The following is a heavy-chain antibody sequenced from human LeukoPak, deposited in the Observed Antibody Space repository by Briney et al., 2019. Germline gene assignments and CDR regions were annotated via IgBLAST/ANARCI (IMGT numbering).Heavy chain of an antibody. CDR1: GFTFRSYA. CDR3: AKDTATGYYDILTGLGAFDI. CDR2: ISGSRGST. D-gene: IGHD3-9*01. V-gene: IGHV3-23*01. J-gene: IGHJ3*02. Sequence: PGGSLRLSCAASGFTFRSYAMSWVRQAPGKGLEWVSAISGSRGSTYYADSVKGRFTISRDNSKNTLYLQMNSLRAEDTAVYYCAKDTATGYYDILTGLGAFDIWGQGTMVTVSS.